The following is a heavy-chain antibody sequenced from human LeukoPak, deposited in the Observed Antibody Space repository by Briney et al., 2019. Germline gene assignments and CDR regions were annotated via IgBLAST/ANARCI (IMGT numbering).Heavy chain of an antibody. CDR2: ISGSGGST. CDR1: GFTVSSNY. D-gene: IGHD2-8*01. Sequence: PGGSLRLSCAASGFTVSSNYMSWVRQAPGKGLEWVSAISGSGGSTYYADSVKGRFTISRDNSKNTLYLQMNSLRAEDTAVYYCANNGGFFQFTGYFDYWGQGTLVTVSS. V-gene: IGHV3-23*01. J-gene: IGHJ4*02. CDR3: ANNGGFFQFTGYFDY.